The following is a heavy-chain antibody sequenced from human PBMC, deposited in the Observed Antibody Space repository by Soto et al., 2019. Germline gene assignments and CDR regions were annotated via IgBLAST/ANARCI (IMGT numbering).Heavy chain of an antibody. CDR1: GYSFAGYW. CDR2: IDPSDSQT. J-gene: IGHJ4*02. Sequence: GESLKISCKGSGYSFAGYWITWVRQKPGKGLEWMGRIDPSDSQTYYSPSFRGHVTISVTKSITTVFLQWSSLRASDTAMYYCARQIYGSDTGPNFQYYFDSWGQGTPATV. CDR3: ARQIYGSDTGPNFQYYFDS. D-gene: IGHD5-18*01. V-gene: IGHV5-10-1*01.